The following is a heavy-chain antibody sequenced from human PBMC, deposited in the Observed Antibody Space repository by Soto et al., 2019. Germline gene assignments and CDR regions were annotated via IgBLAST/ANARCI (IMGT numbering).Heavy chain of an antibody. Sequence: GSLRLSCAASGFTFSSYAMHWVRQAPGKGLEWVAVISYDGSNKYYADSVKGRFTISRDNSKKTVYLQMHGLRADDTAVYYCAKGLYYYDSSGYRVFDYWGQGALVTVSS. V-gene: IGHV3-30-3*01. J-gene: IGHJ4*02. CDR3: AKGLYYYDSSGYRVFDY. D-gene: IGHD3-22*01. CDR1: GFTFSSYA. CDR2: ISYDGSNK.